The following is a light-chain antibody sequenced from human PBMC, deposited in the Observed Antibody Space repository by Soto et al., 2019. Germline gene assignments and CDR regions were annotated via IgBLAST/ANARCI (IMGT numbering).Light chain of an antibody. CDR1: GATSD. Sequence: QSVLTQPPSVSGAPGKRVTISCIGATSDVHWYQHLPGTAPKLLIYGNNNRPSGVPDRFSGSKSGTSASLAITGLQAEDEADYYCQSFDRSLSALYVFGTGTKVTVL. V-gene: IGLV1-40*01. CDR3: QSFDRSLSALYV. CDR2: GNN. J-gene: IGLJ1*01.